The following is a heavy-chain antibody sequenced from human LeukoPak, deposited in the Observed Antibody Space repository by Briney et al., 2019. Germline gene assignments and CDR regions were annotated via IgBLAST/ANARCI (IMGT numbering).Heavy chain of an antibody. D-gene: IGHD2-15*01. CDR2: ISDSGST. V-gene: IGHV4-59*08. CDR1: GVSISTFY. Sequence: SETLSLTCTVSGVSISTFYWSWIRQPPGEGLEWIGYISDSGSTNYNPSLQSRITISVDTSKNQFSLKLSSVTAAGTAVYYCARHLRYCSGGTCYSSDAFDIWGRGTMVTVSS. J-gene: IGHJ3*02. CDR3: ARHLRYCSGGTCYSSDAFDI.